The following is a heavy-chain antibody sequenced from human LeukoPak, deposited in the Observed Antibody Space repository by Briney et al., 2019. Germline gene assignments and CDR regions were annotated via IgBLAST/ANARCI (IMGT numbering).Heavy chain of an antibody. V-gene: IGHV1-2*02. CDR1: GYTFTGYY. CDR3: ASGQQWLVPTAAFDI. D-gene: IGHD6-19*01. Sequence: ASVKVSCKASGYTFTGYYMHWVRQAPGQGLEWMGWINPNSGGTNYAQKFQGRVTMTRDTSISTAYMERSRLRSDDTAVYYCASGQQWLVPTAAFDIWGQGTMVTVSS. CDR2: INPNSGGT. J-gene: IGHJ3*02.